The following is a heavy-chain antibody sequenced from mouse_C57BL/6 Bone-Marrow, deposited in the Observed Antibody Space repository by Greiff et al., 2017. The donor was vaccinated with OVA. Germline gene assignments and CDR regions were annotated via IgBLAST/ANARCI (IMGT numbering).Heavy chain of an antibody. J-gene: IGHJ3*01. CDR2: IDPSDSYT. Sequence: VKLQESGAELVMPGASVKLSCKASGYTFTSYWMHWVKQRPGQGLEWIGEIDPSDSYTTYNQKFKGKSTLTVDKSSSTAYMQLSSLTSEDSAVYYCAREAIYLTLFAYWGQGTLVTVSA. CDR1: GYTFTSYW. V-gene: IGHV1-69*01. CDR3: AREAIYLTLFAY. D-gene: IGHD5-5*01.